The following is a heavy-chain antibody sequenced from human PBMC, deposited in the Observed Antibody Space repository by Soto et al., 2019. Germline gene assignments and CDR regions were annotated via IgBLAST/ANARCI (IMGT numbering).Heavy chain of an antibody. CDR2: INHGGGT. Sequence: QVQLQQWGAGLLKPSETLSLTCAVYGGSFSGYYWSWIRQPPGKGLEWIGEINHGGGTNYNPSLKSRVTISVDKSKNQFSLKLSSVTAADTAVYCCASRGVTIFGVVSGGFDPWGQGTLVTVSS. D-gene: IGHD3-3*01. V-gene: IGHV4-34*01. J-gene: IGHJ5*02. CDR1: GGSFSGYY. CDR3: ASRGVTIFGVVSGGFDP.